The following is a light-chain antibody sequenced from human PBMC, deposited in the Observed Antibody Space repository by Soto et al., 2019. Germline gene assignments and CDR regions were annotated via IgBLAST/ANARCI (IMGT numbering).Light chain of an antibody. CDR3: QQDGSLPFT. CDR1: QSVSSSY. CDR2: GAS. J-gene: IGKJ3*01. V-gene: IGKV3-20*01. Sequence: EIVLTQSPGTLSLSPGERATLSCRASQSVSSSYLAWYQQKPGQAPRLLIYGASSRATGIPDRFIGGGSGTDFTLTISRLEPEDFAVYFCQQDGSLPFTFGPGTKVASK.